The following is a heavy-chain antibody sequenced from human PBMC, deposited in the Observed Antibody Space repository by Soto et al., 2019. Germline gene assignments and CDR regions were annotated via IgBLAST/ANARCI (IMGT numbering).Heavy chain of an antibody. CDR2: ISYDGSNK. CDR1: GFTFSSYA. Sequence: GGSLRLSCAASGFTFSSYAMHWVRQAQGKGLEWVAVISYDGSNKYYADSVKGRFTISRDNSKNTLYLQMNSLRAEDTAVYYCARGPYDSSGYFRYWGQ. J-gene: IGHJ1*01. V-gene: IGHV3-30-3*01. CDR3: ARGPYDSSGYFRY. D-gene: IGHD3-22*01.